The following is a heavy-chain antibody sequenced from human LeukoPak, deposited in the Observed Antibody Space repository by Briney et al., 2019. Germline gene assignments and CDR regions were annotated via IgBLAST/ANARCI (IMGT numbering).Heavy chain of an antibody. Sequence: GASVKVSCKASGYTFTSYGISWVRQAPGQGLAWVGWISAYNGNTNYAQKLQGRVTMTTDTSTSTDYMELRSLRSDDTAVYYCARDNGIVVVIIPLDYWGQGTLVTVSS. CDR1: GYTFTSYG. J-gene: IGHJ4*02. CDR3: ARDNGIVVVIIPLDY. V-gene: IGHV1-18*01. CDR2: ISAYNGNT. D-gene: IGHD3-22*01.